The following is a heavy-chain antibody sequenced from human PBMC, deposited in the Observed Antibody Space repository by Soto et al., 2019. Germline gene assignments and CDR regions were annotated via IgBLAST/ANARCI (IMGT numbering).Heavy chain of an antibody. V-gene: IGHV3-33*01. Sequence: GGSLRLSCAASGFTFSSYGMHWVRQAPGNGLEWVAVIWYDGSNKYYAESVKGRFTISRDNSKNTLYLQMNSLRAEDTAVYYCARNHYDFWSGYYKDNWFDPWGQGTLVTVSS. CDR3: ARNHYDFWSGYYKDNWFDP. CDR2: IWYDGSNK. J-gene: IGHJ5*02. D-gene: IGHD3-3*01. CDR1: GFTFSSYG.